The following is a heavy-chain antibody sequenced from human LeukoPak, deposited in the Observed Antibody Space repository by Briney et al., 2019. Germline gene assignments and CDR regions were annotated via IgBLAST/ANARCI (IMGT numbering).Heavy chain of an antibody. Sequence: GGSLRLSCAASGFTFSSSGMHWVRQAPGRGLEWVAFIQHDGTKTYYADSVKGRFTISRDSSENTLYLQMNILRTDDTAVYYCTKGAFVRLGELSPHWGQGTLVTVSS. D-gene: IGHD3-16*02. V-gene: IGHV3-30*02. CDR3: TKGAFVRLGELSPH. CDR1: GFTFSSSG. J-gene: IGHJ4*02. CDR2: IQHDGTKT.